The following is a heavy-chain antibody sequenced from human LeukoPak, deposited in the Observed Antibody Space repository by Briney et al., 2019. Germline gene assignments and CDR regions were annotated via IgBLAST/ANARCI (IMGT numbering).Heavy chain of an antibody. CDR3: ARHMGDGYNREAFDI. D-gene: IGHD5-24*01. CDR1: GGPISSYY. V-gene: IGHV4-59*01. CDR2: IYYSGST. Sequence: PSETLSLTCTVSGGPISSYYWSWIRQPPGKGLEWIGYIYYSGSTNYNPSLKRRVTISVDTSKNQFSLKLSSVTAADAAVYYCARHMGDGYNREAFDIWGQGTMVTVSS. J-gene: IGHJ3*02.